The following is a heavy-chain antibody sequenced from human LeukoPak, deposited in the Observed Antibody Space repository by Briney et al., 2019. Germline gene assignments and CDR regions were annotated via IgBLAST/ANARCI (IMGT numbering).Heavy chain of an antibody. D-gene: IGHD3-10*01. CDR2: IIPILGVV. J-gene: IGHJ4*02. V-gene: IGHV1-69*04. Sequence: GASVKVSCRASGGTFSNYGFNWVRQAPGQGLEWMARIIPILGVVNYAQKFKGRVTVTADTSTTTAYMELSSLKSEDTAVYFCARDKDSYGPGSTVGYWGQGTLVTVSS. CDR1: GGTFSNYG. CDR3: ARDKDSYGPGSTVGY.